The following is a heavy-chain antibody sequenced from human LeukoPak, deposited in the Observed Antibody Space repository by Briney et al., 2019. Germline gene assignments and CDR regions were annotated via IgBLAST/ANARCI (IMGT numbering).Heavy chain of an antibody. CDR1: GITFSSDA. D-gene: IGHD3-10*01. Sequence: GGSLRLSCAASGITFSSDAMSRVRQAPGKGLEWVSAISGGSTYYAGSVKGRFTISRDNSKNTLYLQMSSLRAEDTAVYYCAKLRYYGSGNPFDYWGQGTLVTVSS. CDR2: ISGGST. V-gene: IGHV3-23*01. J-gene: IGHJ4*02. CDR3: AKLRYYGSGNPFDY.